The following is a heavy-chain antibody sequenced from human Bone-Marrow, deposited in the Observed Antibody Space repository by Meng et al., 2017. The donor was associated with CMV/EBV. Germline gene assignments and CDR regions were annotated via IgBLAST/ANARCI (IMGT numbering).Heavy chain of an antibody. D-gene: IGHD1-26*01. Sequence: SETLSLTCTVSSGSISGSPYFWGWIRHPPGKRLEWIGNIYSRGSTYYNPSLKSRVTMSVDTSKNQFSLKLSSVTAADTAVYYCARDNAVGATTGFDPWGQGTLVTVSS. J-gene: IGHJ5*02. CDR2: IYSRGST. CDR3: ARDNAVGATTGFDP. V-gene: IGHV4-39*07. CDR1: SGSISGSPYF.